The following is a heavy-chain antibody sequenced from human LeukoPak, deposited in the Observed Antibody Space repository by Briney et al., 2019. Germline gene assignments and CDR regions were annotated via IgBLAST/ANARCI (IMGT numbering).Heavy chain of an antibody. D-gene: IGHD4-17*01. CDR3: ARLGDYGDVDY. Sequence: SQTLSLTCSVSGGSISRYYWSWIRQPPGKGLEWIGYIFYSGSTSYNPSLKSRVTISVDTSKNQFSLKLSSVTAADTAVYYCARLGDYGDVDYWGQGTLVTVSS. V-gene: IGHV4-59*08. J-gene: IGHJ4*02. CDR2: IFYSGST. CDR1: GGSISRYY.